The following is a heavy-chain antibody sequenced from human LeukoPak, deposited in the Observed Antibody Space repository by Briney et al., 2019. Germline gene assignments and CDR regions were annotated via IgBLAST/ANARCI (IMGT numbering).Heavy chain of an antibody. J-gene: IGHJ6*03. CDR3: ARAYSGYENYYYYYYMDV. V-gene: IGHV3-20*04. CDR1: GFTFDDYG. Sequence: PGGSLRLSCAASGFTFDDYGMSWVRQAPGKGLEWVSGINWNGGNTGYADSVKGRFTISRDNAKNSLYLQMNSLRAEDTALYYCARAYSGYENYYYYYYMDVWGKRTTVTVSS. D-gene: IGHD5-12*01. CDR2: INWNGGNT.